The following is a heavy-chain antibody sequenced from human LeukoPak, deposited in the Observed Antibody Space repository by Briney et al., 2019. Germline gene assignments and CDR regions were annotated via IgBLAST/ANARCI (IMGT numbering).Heavy chain of an antibody. CDR3: ARDCVTITDHAFDI. D-gene: IGHD5-12*01. Sequence: SETLSLTCTVSGGSLSSGSYYWSWIRQAAGKGLEWIGRIYTSGSTKYNPSLKSRVTISVDTSKNQFSLKLSSVTAADTAVYYCARDCVTITDHAFDIWGQGTMVTVSS. CDR1: GGSLSSGSYY. V-gene: IGHV4-61*02. CDR2: IYTSGST. J-gene: IGHJ3*02.